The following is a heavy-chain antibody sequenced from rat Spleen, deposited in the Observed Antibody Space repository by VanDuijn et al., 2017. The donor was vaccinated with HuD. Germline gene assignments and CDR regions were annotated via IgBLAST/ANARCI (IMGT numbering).Heavy chain of an antibody. Sequence: QVQLKESGPGLVQPSQTLSLTCTVSGFSLVSNTVHWVRQPPGKGLEWMGGIWGDGSTDYNSALKSRLSISRDTAKSQVFLKINSLQTEDTAIYFCTRNRYRYTSGYVMDAWGQGASVTVSS. D-gene: IGHD1-5*01. CDR3: TRNRYRYTSGYVMDA. CDR2: IWGDGST. V-gene: IGHV2-1*01. CDR1: GFSLVSNT. J-gene: IGHJ4*01.